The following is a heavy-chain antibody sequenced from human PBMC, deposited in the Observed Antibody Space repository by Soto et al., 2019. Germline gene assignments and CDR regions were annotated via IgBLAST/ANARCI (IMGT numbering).Heavy chain of an antibody. V-gene: IGHV4-34*01. CDR3: ATSLWFGTQVEL. J-gene: IGHJ5*02. CDR2: ISRSGTT. Sequence: QVQLQQWGAGLLKPSETLSLSCAVYGGYFNDNYYTWFRQPPGKGLEWIGEISRSGTTKYIPSLKSRASISFDTSKTQVSLKVTSVTAADTAVYSCATSLWFGTQVELWGQGALVTVSS. D-gene: IGHD3-10*01. CDR1: GGYFNDNY.